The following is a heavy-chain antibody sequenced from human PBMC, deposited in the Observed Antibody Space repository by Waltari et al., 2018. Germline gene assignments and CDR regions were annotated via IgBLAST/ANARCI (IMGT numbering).Heavy chain of an antibody. D-gene: IGHD1-26*01. CDR3: ARAGRAH. CDR2: ISSSSSYI. Sequence: ELQLVESGGGLVKPGGSLRLSCAASGFTFRCYSMNWVRQAPGKGLEWVYSISSSSSYIDYADSVKGRFTISRDNAKNSLYLQMNSLRAEDTAVYYCARAGRAHWGQGTLVTVSS. V-gene: IGHV3-21*01. J-gene: IGHJ4*02. CDR1: GFTFRCYS.